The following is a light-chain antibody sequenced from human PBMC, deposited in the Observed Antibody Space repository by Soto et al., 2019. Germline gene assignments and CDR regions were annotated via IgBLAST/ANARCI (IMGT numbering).Light chain of an antibody. J-gene: IGKJ1*01. CDR3: QQYNSWPRT. V-gene: IGKV3-15*01. Sequence: ETVMTQSPATLPVSPGERATLSCRASQSISGNLAWYQQKPGQAPRLLIYGASTRATDIPGRFSGSGSGTEFTLTISSLQSEDFAVYYCQQYNSWPRTFGQGTKVEIK. CDR1: QSISGN. CDR2: GAS.